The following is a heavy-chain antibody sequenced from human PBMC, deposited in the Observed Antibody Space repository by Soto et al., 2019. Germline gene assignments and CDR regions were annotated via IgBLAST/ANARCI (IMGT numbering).Heavy chain of an antibody. V-gene: IGHV3-15*01. Sequence: GGSLRLSCAASGFTFSNAWMSWVRQAPGKGLEWVGRIKSKTDGGTTDYAAPVKGRFTISRDDSKNTLYLQMNSLKTEDTAVYYCTTDYPIQYSSSDYWGQGTLVTVSS. D-gene: IGHD6-6*01. CDR3: TTDYPIQYSSSDY. J-gene: IGHJ4*02. CDR2: IKSKTDGGTT. CDR1: GFTFSNAW.